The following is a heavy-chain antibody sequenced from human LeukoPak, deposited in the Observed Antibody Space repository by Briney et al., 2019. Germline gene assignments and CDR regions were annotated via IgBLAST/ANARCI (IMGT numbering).Heavy chain of an antibody. V-gene: IGHV4-39*01. CDR3: ATGGGLTTAGY. J-gene: IGHJ4*02. D-gene: IGHD4-11*01. Sequence: SETLSLTCTVSGGSISSSSYYWGWIRLPPGKGLEWIGSIYYSGGTYYNPSLKSRVTISVDTSKNQFSLKLSAVTAADTAVYYCATGGGLTTAGYWGQGTLVTVSS. CDR1: GGSISSSSYY. CDR2: IYYSGGT.